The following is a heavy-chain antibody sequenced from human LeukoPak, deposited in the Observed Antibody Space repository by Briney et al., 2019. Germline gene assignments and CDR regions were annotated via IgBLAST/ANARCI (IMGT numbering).Heavy chain of an antibody. Sequence: GGSLRLSCAASGFTFSSYNMNWVRQAPGKGLEWVSSISSSSSYIYYADSVKGRFTISRDNAKNSLYLQMNSLRAEDTAVYYCAREIGCSSTSCYLDYGDYLFDYWGQGTLVTVSS. CDR3: AREIGCSSTSCYLDYGDYLFDY. CDR2: ISSSSSYI. V-gene: IGHV3-21*01. CDR1: GFTFSSYN. J-gene: IGHJ4*02. D-gene: IGHD2-2*01.